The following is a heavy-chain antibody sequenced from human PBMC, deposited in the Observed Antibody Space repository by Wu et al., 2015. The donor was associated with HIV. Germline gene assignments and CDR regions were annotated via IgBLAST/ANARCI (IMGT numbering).Heavy chain of an antibody. CDR2: ITPNSGGT. V-gene: IGHV1-2*02. CDR1: GYTFTSYY. Sequence: QVQLVQSGAEVKKPGASVNVSCKASGYTFTSYYIHWVRQAPGQGLEWVAWITPNSGGTNSAQIFQGRVTLTRDTSISTAYLELSSLTSDDTAVYYCVRGARGMPKGAFEIWGQGTLVIVSS. CDR3: VRGARGMPKGAFEI. D-gene: IGHD3-10*01. J-gene: IGHJ3*02.